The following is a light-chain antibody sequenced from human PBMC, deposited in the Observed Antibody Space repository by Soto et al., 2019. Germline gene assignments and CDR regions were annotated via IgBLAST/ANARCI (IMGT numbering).Light chain of an antibody. CDR2: KAS. CDR1: QSISSW. CDR3: QQYNSYSPYT. J-gene: IGKJ2*01. V-gene: IGKV1-5*03. Sequence: IQMTQSPSTLSASVGDRVTITCRASQSISSWLAWYQQKPGKAPKLLICKASSLESGVPSRFSGSGSGTEFTLTISSLQPDDFATYYCQQYNSYSPYTFGQGTKLEIK.